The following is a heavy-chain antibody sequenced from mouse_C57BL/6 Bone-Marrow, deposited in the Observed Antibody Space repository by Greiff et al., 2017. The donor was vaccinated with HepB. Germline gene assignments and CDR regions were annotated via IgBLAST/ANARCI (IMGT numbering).Heavy chain of an antibody. CDR2: IDPSDSYT. V-gene: IGHV1-50*01. CDR3: AREGLLRWYFDV. Sequence: QVQLQQPGAELVKPGASVKLSCKASGYTFTSYWMQWVKQRPGQGLEWIGEIDPSDSYTNYNQKFKGKAILTVDTSSSTAYMQLSSLTSEDSAVYYCAREGLLRWYFDVWGTGTTVTVSS. D-gene: IGHD1-1*01. CDR1: GYTFTSYW. J-gene: IGHJ1*03.